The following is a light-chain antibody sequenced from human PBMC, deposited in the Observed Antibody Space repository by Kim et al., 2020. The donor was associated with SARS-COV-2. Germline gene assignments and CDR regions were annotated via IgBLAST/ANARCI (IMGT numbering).Light chain of an antibody. Sequence: APRDGTAPPGRASQCLTSSYLAWYQQDPGQAPRLLIYGSSRRATGSPDRFSGSGAGTDFTLTISRLEPEDFAVYFCQQYSTPAYTFGQGTKLEI. CDR1: QCLTSSY. J-gene: IGKJ2*01. CDR2: GSS. V-gene: IGKV3-20*01. CDR3: QQYSTPAYT.